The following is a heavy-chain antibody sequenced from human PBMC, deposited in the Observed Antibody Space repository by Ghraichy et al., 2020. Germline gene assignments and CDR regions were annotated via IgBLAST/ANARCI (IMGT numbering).Heavy chain of an antibody. J-gene: IGHJ4*02. Sequence: SETLSLTCAVSGGSISSGGYSWSWIRQPPGKGLEWIGYIYHSGSTYYNPSLKSRVTISVDRSKNQFSLKLSSVTAADTAVYYCARADYCSSTSCNYFDYWGQGTLVTVSS. V-gene: IGHV4-30-2*01. D-gene: IGHD2-2*01. CDR3: ARADYCSSTSCNYFDY. CDR1: GGSISSGGYS. CDR2: IYHSGST.